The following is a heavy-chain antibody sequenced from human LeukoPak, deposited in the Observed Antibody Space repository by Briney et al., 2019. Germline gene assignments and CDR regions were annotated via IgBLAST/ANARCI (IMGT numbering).Heavy chain of an antibody. J-gene: IGHJ4*02. CDR2: IHFSGST. D-gene: IGHD1-26*01. CDR1: DASISGYY. CDR3: ARDLGGIYFDY. V-gene: IGHV4-59*01. Sequence: SETLSLTCTVSDASISGYYWSWIRQPPGKGLEWIGSIHFSGSTNYNPSLRSRVTISVDTSKNQLSLELSSVTAADTAVYYCARDLGGIYFDYWGQGTLVTVSS.